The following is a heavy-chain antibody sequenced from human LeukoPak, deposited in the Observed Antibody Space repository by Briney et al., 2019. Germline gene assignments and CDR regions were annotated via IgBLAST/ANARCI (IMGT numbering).Heavy chain of an antibody. CDR1: GFTFSSYS. V-gene: IGHV3-48*04. J-gene: IGHJ4*02. Sequence: GGSLRLSCAASGFTFSSYSMNWVRQAPGKGLEWVSYITFSSSIIYYADSVKGRFTISRDNAKNSLYLQMNSLRVEDTAVYYCARDKSSFYSESGSKFDYWGQGTLVTVSS. CDR2: ITFSSSII. CDR3: ARDKSSFYSESGSKFDY. D-gene: IGHD3-10*01.